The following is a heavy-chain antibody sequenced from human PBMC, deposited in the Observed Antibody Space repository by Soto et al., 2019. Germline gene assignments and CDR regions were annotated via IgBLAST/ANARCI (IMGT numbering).Heavy chain of an antibody. J-gene: IGHJ5*02. CDR3: AHRTTTVTWWFDP. Sequence: QITLKESGPTLVKPTQTLTLTCTFSGFSLTTSGVGVGWIHQPPGKALEWLALIYWDDDKRYSPSLKSRHTNTQDTSKTQVVPTMTNMAPADTATYFCAHRTTTVTWWFDPWGPGTLVTVST. CDR2: IYWDDDK. V-gene: IGHV2-5*02. CDR1: GFSLTTSGVG. D-gene: IGHD4-17*01.